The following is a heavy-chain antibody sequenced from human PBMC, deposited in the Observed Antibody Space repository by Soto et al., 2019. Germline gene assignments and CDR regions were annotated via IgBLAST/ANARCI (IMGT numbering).Heavy chain of an antibody. J-gene: IGHJ4*02. CDR1: DGSISSGDYY. D-gene: IGHD2-15*01. V-gene: IGHV4-30-4*01. Sequence: SETLSLTCTVSDGSISSGDYYWSWIRQPPGKGLEWIGYIYYSGSTYYNPSLKSRVTISVDTSKNQFSLKLSSVTAADTAVYYCARDAVGYCSGGSCNRGFDYWGQGTLVTVSS. CDR3: ARDAVGYCSGGSCNRGFDY. CDR2: IYYSGST.